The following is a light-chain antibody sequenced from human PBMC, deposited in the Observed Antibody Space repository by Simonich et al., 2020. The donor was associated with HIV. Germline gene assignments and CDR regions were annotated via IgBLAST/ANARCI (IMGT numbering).Light chain of an antibody. CDR2: KDS. CDR1: VLAKKY. Sequence: SYELTQPSSVSVSPGQTARITCSGDVLAKKYVRWFQQKPGQAPLLVIYKDSERPSGSPDRFSGSASRDTASLTISGAQAEDEADYYCTSRDSSVNYVVFGGGTKLTVL. CDR3: TSRDSSVNYVV. J-gene: IGLJ3*02. V-gene: IGLV3-27*01.